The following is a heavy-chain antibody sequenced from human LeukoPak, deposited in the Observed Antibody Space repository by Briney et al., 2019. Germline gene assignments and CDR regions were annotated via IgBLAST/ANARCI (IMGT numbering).Heavy chain of an antibody. J-gene: IGHJ3*02. V-gene: IGHV4-4*09. D-gene: IGHD5-24*01. CDR3: AREMATTPGAFDI. CDR1: GGSISSYY. CDR2: IYTSGST. Sequence: SETLSLTCTVSGGSISSYYWSWIRQPPGKGLEWIGYIYTSGSTNYNPSLKSRVTILVDTSKNQFSLKLSSVTAADTAVYYCAREMATTPGAFDIWGQGTMVTVSS.